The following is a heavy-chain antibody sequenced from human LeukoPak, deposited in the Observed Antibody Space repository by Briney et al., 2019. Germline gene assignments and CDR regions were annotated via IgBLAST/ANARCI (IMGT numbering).Heavy chain of an antibody. Sequence: ASVKVSCKASGYTFSGYYMHWVRQAPGQGLEWMGWINFNSSGTNCAQKFQGRVTMTRDTSISTAYMELSRLRSDDTAVYHCARSGYYYGLDVWGQGTTVTVSS. V-gene: IGHV1-2*02. D-gene: IGHD6-13*01. CDR1: GYTFSGYY. J-gene: IGHJ6*02. CDR2: INFNSSGT. CDR3: ARSGYYYGLDV.